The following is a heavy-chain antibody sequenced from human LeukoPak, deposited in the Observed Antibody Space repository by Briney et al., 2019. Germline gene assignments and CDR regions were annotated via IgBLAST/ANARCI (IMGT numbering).Heavy chain of an antibody. J-gene: IGHJ4*02. CDR3: ARRNEYYDFWSGYSNPPDY. Sequence: GGSLRLSCAASGFTFSSYGMHWVRQAPGKGLEWVAFIRYDGSNKYYADSVKGRFTISRDNAKNSLYLQMNSLRAEDTAVYYCARRNEYYDFWSGYSNPPDYWGQGTLVTVSS. CDR2: IRYDGSNK. D-gene: IGHD3-3*01. V-gene: IGHV3-30*02. CDR1: GFTFSSYG.